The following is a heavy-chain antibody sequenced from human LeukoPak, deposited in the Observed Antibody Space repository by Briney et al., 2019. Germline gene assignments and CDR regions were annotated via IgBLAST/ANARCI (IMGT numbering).Heavy chain of an antibody. D-gene: IGHD2-15*01. CDR2: ISVSGDNT. Sequence: PGGSLRLSPATSGFTFSTYAICWVRQAPGKGLEWVSAISVSGDNTFYADSVQGRFTISRDNSKNTLNLQMNSLRAEDTALYYCAKSGSHSCYERLEYWGQ. V-gene: IGHV3-23*01. J-gene: IGHJ4*02. CDR1: GFTFSTYA. CDR3: AKSGSHSCYERLEY.